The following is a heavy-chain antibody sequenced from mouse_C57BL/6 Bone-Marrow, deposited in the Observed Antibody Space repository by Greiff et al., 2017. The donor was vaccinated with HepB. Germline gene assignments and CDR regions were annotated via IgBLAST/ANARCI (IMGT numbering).Heavy chain of an antibody. J-gene: IGHJ2*01. CDR3: AREGFKIPYYFDY. Sequence: QVQLQQPGAELVKPGASVKLSCKASGYTFTSYWMQWVKQRPGQGLEWIGEIDPSDSYTNYNQKFKGKATLTVDTSSSTAYMQLSSLTSEDSAVYYCAREGFKIPYYFDYWGQGTTLTVSS. CDR1: GYTFTSYW. CDR2: IDPSDSYT. V-gene: IGHV1-50*01.